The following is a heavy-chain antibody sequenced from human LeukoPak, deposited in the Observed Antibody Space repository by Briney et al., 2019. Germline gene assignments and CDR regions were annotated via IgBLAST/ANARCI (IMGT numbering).Heavy chain of an antibody. CDR1: GFTISNSY. J-gene: IGHJ4*02. Sequence: GGSLRLSCAASGFTISNSYMNWVRQAPGKGLEWVSLIYSGGGTYYADSVKGRFTISRDNSKNTLYLQMNSLRAEDTAVYYCARNYYDSSAYYYFDYWGQGTQVTVSS. D-gene: IGHD3-22*01. CDR2: IYSGGGT. V-gene: IGHV3-66*01. CDR3: ARNYYDSSAYYYFDY.